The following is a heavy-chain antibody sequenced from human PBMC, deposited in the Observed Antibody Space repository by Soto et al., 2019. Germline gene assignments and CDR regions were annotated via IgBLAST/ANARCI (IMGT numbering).Heavy chain of an antibody. V-gene: IGHV5-10-1*01. CDR1: GYSFTSYW. Sequence: GESLKISCKGSGYSFTSYWISWVRQMPGKGLEWMGRIDPSDSYTNYSPSFQGHVTISADKSISTAYLQWSSLKASDTAMYYCAMTTVTTSTVDYWGQGTLVTVSS. CDR2: IDPSDSYT. J-gene: IGHJ4*02. CDR3: AMTTVTTSTVDY. D-gene: IGHD4-17*01.